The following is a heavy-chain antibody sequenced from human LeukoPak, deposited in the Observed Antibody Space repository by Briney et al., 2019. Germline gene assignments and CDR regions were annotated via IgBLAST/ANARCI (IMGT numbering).Heavy chain of an antibody. CDR2: ISSSSSNI. V-gene: IGHV3-48*02. Sequence: GGSLRLSCAASGFTFSSYSMHWVRQAPGKGLEWVSYISSSSSNIYYADSVKGRFTISRDNAKNSLYLQMNSLRDEDTAVYYCARDLSSSSWPSYYYYGMDVWGQGTTVTVSS. J-gene: IGHJ6*02. D-gene: IGHD6-13*01. CDR3: ARDLSSSSWPSYYYYGMDV. CDR1: GFTFSSYS.